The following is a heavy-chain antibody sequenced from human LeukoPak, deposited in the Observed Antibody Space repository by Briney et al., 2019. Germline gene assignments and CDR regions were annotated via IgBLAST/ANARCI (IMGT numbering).Heavy chain of an antibody. D-gene: IGHD2-2*01. J-gene: IGHJ5*02. CDR3: ARGERYCSSTSCLNRYNWFDP. CDR2: INHSGST. V-gene: IGHV4-34*01. CDR1: GGSFSGYY. Sequence: SETLSLTCAVYGGSFSGYYWSWIRQPPRKGLEWIGEINHSGSTNYNPSLKSRVTISVDTSKNQFSLKLSSVTAADTAVYYCARGERYCSSTSCLNRYNWFDPWGQGTLVTVPS.